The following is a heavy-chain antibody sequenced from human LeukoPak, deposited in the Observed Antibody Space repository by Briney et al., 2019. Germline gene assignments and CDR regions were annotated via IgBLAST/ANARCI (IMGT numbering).Heavy chain of an antibody. Sequence: ASVKVSCKASGYTFTSYDINWVRQATGQRLEWMGWMNPNSGNTGYAQKFQGRVTMTRNTSISTAYMELSSLRSEDTAVYYCARGLIAVAGTFVWFDPWGQGTLVTASS. D-gene: IGHD6-19*01. CDR1: GYTFTSYD. V-gene: IGHV1-8*01. CDR2: MNPNSGNT. J-gene: IGHJ5*02. CDR3: ARGLIAVAGTFVWFDP.